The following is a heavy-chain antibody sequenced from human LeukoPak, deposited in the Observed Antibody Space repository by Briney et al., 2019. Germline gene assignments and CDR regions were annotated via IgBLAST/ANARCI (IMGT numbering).Heavy chain of an antibody. CDR1: GYTFTGYC. V-gene: IGHV1-2*02. CDR2: INPKSGGT. Sequence: ASVKVSCKASGYTFTGYCMHWVRQAPGQGLEWMGWINPKSGGTNYAQKFQGRVTMTRDTSISTTYMELSRLRSDDTAVYYCARNEYSSSSSLMGYWGQGTLVTVSS. D-gene: IGHD6-6*01. CDR3: ARNEYSSSSSLMGY. J-gene: IGHJ4*02.